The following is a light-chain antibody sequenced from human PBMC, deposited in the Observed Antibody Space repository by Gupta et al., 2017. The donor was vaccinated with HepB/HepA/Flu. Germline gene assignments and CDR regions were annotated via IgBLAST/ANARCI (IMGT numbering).Light chain of an antibody. CDR3: QVWDSSSDHYV. CDR2: DDS. Sequence: SSVLTQPPSVSVAPGKSARIICGGNNIGTTSVHWYQQQPGQAPVLVVYDDSDRPSGIPERFSGSNAGNTATLTISRVEAGDEADYYCQVWDSSSDHYVFGSGTKVTVL. CDR1: NIGTTS. J-gene: IGLJ1*01. V-gene: IGLV3-21*03.